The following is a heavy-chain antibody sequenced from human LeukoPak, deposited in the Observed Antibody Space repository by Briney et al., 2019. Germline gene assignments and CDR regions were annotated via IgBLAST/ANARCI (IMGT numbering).Heavy chain of an antibody. CDR1: GGSISSGSYY. J-gene: IGHJ6*03. V-gene: IGHV4-61*02. CDR2: IYTGGST. CDR3: ARVTSSGYYPYYYYYMDV. Sequence: MASETLSLTCTVSGGSISSGSYYWSWIRQPAGKGLEWIGRIYTGGSTNYNPSLKSRVTISVDTSKNQFSLKLSSVTAADTAVYYCARVTSSGYYPYYYYYMDVWGKGTTVTVSS. D-gene: IGHD3-22*01.